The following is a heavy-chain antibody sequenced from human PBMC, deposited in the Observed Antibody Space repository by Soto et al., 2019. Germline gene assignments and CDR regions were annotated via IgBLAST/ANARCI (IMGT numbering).Heavy chain of an antibody. CDR3: AKLRDFVVLPAGILDY. CDR2: ISPYDGNT. Sequence: VSVKVSCKASGYTFTSRGVSWVRQAPGQGLEWMGWISPYDGNTNYPQNLQGRVTMTTDTSTSTAYMELRSLRSDDTAIYYCAKLRDFVVLPAGILDYWGPGTLVTVSS. D-gene: IGHD2-8*01. J-gene: IGHJ4*02. CDR1: GYTFTSRG. V-gene: IGHV1-18*01.